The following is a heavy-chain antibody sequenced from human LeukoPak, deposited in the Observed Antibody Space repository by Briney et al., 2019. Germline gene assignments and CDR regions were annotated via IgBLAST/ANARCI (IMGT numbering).Heavy chain of an antibody. D-gene: IGHD2-21*01. CDR3: ARSISNY. V-gene: IGHV3-7*01. CDR1: GFTFSSYG. Sequence: GRSLRLSCAASGFTFSSYGMHWVRQAPGKGLEWVANIKQDGSEKYYVDSVKGRFTISRDNAKNSLYLQMNSLRAEDTAVYYCARSISNYWGQGTLVTVSS. J-gene: IGHJ4*02. CDR2: IKQDGSEK.